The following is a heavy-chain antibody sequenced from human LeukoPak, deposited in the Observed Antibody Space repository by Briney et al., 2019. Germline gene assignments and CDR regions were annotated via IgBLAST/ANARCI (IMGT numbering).Heavy chain of an antibody. V-gene: IGHV3-11*04. J-gene: IGHJ6*03. CDR3: ARVRGPTLKTCYMDV. Sequence: GGSLRLSCAASGFTLNDYYMSWIRQAPGKGLEWVSFISDISDRSSTIHYADSVKGRFTISRDNAERSVYLQMNSLRADDTAVYYCARVRGPTLKTCYMDVWGTGTTVTVSS. D-gene: IGHD3-10*01. CDR1: GFTLNDYY. CDR2: ISDISDRSSTI.